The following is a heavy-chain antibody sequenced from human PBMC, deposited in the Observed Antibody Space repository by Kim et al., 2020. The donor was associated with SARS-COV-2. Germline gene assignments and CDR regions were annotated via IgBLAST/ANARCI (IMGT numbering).Heavy chain of an antibody. V-gene: IGHV3-64*05. J-gene: IGHJ4*02. CDR3: VTRNYYNSGSYYEGARFDF. CDR1: GFTFSNYA. CDR2: ISIDGGRT. D-gene: IGHD3-10*01. Sequence: GGSLRLSCSASGFTFSNYAMHWVRRAPGKGLEYVSAISIDGGRTYYADSVKGRFTISRDNSKNMMYVQMRSMRVEDTAIYYCVTRNYYNSGSYYEGARFDFWGQGTLVTVSS.